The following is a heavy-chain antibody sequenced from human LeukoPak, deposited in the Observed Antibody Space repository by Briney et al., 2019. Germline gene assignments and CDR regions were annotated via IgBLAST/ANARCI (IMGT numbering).Heavy chain of an antibody. J-gene: IGHJ4*02. V-gene: IGHV3-30*18. D-gene: IGHD4-17*01. Sequence: TGGSLRLSCAASGFTFSSYGMHWVRQAPGKGLEWVAVISYDGSNKYYADSVKGRFTISRDNSKNTLYLQMNSLRAEDTAVYYCAKDPTGGTTFDYWGQGTLVTVSS. CDR2: ISYDGSNK. CDR1: GFTFSSYG. CDR3: AKDPTGGTTFDY.